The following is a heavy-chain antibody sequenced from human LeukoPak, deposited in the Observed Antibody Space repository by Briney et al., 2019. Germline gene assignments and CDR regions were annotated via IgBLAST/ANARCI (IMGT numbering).Heavy chain of an antibody. CDR3: AGGDYYDSSGCFDY. D-gene: IGHD3-22*01. CDR2: IYYSGST. CDR1: GGSISSYY. Sequence: SETLSLTCTVSGGSISSYYWSRIRQPPGKGLEWIGYIYYSGSTNYNPSLKSRVTISVDTSKNQFSLKLSSVTAADTAVYYCAGGDYYDSSGCFDYWGQGTLVTVSS. V-gene: IGHV4-59*08. J-gene: IGHJ4*02.